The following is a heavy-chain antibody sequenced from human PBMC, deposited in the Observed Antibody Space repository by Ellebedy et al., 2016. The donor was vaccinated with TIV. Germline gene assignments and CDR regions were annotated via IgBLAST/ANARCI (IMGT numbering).Heavy chain of an antibody. CDR2: INAGNGHT. V-gene: IGHV1-3*01. Sequence: AASVKVSCKASGYAFTTYPIHWARQAPGQRFAWMGWINAGNGHTEYSQKFQGRVTITRDTSASTAYMELSSLRSEDTAVYYCARYYYYGMGVWGQGTTVTVSS. J-gene: IGHJ6*02. CDR1: GYAFTTYP. CDR3: ARYYYYGMGV.